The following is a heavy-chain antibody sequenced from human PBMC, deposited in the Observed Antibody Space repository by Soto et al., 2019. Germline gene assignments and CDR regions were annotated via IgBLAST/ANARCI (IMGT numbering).Heavy chain of an antibody. CDR3: AKGGVIAYDAFDI. D-gene: IGHD3-16*02. V-gene: IGHV3-30*18. CDR1: GFTFSSYG. CDR2: ISYDGSNK. J-gene: IGHJ3*02. Sequence: GGSLRLSCAASGFTFSSYGMHWVRQAPGKGLEWVAVISYDGSNKYYADSVKGRFTISRDNSKNTLYLQMNSLRAEDTAVYYCAKGGVIAYDAFDILGQGTMVTVSS.